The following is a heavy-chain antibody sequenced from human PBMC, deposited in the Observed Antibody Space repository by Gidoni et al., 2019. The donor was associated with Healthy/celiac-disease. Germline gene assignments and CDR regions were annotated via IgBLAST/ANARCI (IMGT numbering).Heavy chain of an antibody. Sequence: EGQLVEPGGGLGKPGGSLRLLGADSGTTWGSDSMNWVRLAPGEGLELVSSISSSSRYLYYSDSLMRRFTLSSDNANNSLYLQLTRLSAEHTAVCYCARVRNDYGDFLNLVFDYWGQGPLVPVSS. D-gene: IGHD4-17*01. CDR2: ISSSSRYL. J-gene: IGHJ4*02. V-gene: IGHV3-21*01. CDR3: ARVRNDYGDFLNLVFDY. CDR1: GTTWGSDS.